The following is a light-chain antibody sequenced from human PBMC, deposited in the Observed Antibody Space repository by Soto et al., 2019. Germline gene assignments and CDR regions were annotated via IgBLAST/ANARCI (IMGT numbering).Light chain of an antibody. CDR1: QNIGTIY. Sequence: EIVLTQSPGTLSLSPGERATLSCRASQNIGTIYLAWYQQRAGQAPRLLIYHISIRAPVVPDRFSVSGSGADFTLTIRRLEPEDFDVYYCQPYGSALFTFGPGTRLEIK. V-gene: IGKV3-20*01. J-gene: IGKJ5*01. CDR3: QPYGSALFT. CDR2: HIS.